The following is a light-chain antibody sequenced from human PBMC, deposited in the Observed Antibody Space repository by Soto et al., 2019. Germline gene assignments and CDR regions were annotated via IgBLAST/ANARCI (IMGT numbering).Light chain of an antibody. J-gene: IGKJ1*01. Sequence: EIMMTQSPATLSVSPVEKATLSCRPRRSVSSNLAWYQQKRGQAPRLLIDDASIRATGIPARLSGSGSGTEFTLTISSLQFEDFATYYCQHYNSYSEAFGQGTKGDLK. CDR3: QHYNSYSEA. V-gene: IGKV3-15*01. CDR2: DAS. CDR1: RSVSSN.